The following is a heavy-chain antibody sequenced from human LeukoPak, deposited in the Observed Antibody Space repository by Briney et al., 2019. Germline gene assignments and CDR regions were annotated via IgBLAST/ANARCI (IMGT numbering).Heavy chain of an antibody. CDR1: GFTVSSNY. D-gene: IGHD3-10*01. J-gene: IGHJ4*02. V-gene: IGHV3-66*02. CDR3: ARGGYGSGSYGMGH. Sequence: GGSLRLSCAVSGFTVSSNYMNWVRQAPGKGLEWVSVIYSGGNTDYAASVKGRFTISRDNSKNTVYLQMNSLRAEDTAVYYCARGGYGSGSYGMGHWGQGTLVTVSS. CDR2: IYSGGNT.